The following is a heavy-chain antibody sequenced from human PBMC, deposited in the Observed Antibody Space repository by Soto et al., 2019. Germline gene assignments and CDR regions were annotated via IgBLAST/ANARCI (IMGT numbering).Heavy chain of an antibody. J-gene: IGHJ6*02. V-gene: IGHV1-2*04. CDR1: GYTFTGYY. CDR3: ARKAGELRPSSPGVNYGMDV. D-gene: IGHD1-7*01. CDR2: INPNSGGT. Sequence: GASVKVSCKASGYTFTGYYMHWVRQAPGQGLEWMGWINPNSGGTNHAQKFQGWVTMTRDTSISTAYMELSRLRSDDTAVYYCARKAGELRPSSPGVNYGMDVWGQGTTVTVSS.